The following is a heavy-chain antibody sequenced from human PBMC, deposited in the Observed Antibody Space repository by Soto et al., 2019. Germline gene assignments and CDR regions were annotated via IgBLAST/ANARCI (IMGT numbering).Heavy chain of an antibody. J-gene: IGHJ6*02. CDR1: GFTFSHAW. V-gene: IGHV3-15*07. D-gene: IGHD2-15*01. CDR3: TRVGYCSGDNSDHYSYGMDV. CDR2: IKSKTDGGAT. Sequence: EVQLVESGGGLVKPGGSLRLSCAPSGFTFSHAWMNWDRQAPGKGLEWVGRIKSKTDGGATDCAAPVKGRFTISRDDSKTTLYLHMNSLKTEDTAVYYCTRVGYCSGDNSDHYSYGMDVWGQGTTVTVSS.